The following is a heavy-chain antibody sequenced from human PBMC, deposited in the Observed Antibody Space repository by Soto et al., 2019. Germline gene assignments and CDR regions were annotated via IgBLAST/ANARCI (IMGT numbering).Heavy chain of an antibody. CDR3: ARVWYSSNWYIRGGYGMEG. CDR1: GGSISSGDYY. V-gene: IGHV4-30-4*01. CDR2: IYYSGST. J-gene: IGHJ6*01. Sequence: SETLSLTCTFSGGSISSGDYYWSWIRQPPGKGLEWIGYIYYSGSTYYNPSLKSRVTISVDTSKNQFSLKLSSVTAADTAVYYCARVWYSSNWYIRGGYGMEGWGQGTTVNVSS. D-gene: IGHD6-13*01.